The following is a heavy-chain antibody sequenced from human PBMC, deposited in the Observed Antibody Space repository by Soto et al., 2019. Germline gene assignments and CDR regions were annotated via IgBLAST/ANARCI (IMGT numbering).Heavy chain of an antibody. CDR1: GIPVSSNY. D-gene: IGHD3-10*01. CDR3: ARLRTCYYATRIHV. CDR2: LHSGGDT. V-gene: IGHV3-53*04. Sequence: EVQLVESGGGLVQPGGSLRLSCVASGIPVSSNYMTWVRQAPGKGLEWVSVLHSGGDTYYANSVKGRFTISSHDSTNTLCLQTTSLTAEATGVYYGARLRTCYYATRIHVWGQGPTVTFSS. J-gene: IGHJ6*02.